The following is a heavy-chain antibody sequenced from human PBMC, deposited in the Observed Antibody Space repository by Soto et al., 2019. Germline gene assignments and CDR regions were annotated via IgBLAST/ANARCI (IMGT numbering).Heavy chain of an antibody. V-gene: IGHV4-30-4*01. D-gene: IGHD2-21*02. J-gene: IGHJ4*02. Sequence: QVQLQESGPGLVKPSQTLSLTCTVSGGSISSGDYYWSWIRQPPGKGLEWIGYIYYSGSTYYNPSLKXXVXTXXDTSKNQFSLKLSSVTAADTAVYYCASWGGNSEVYWGQGTLVTVSS. CDR2: IYYSGST. CDR3: ASWGGNSEVY. CDR1: GGSISSGDYY.